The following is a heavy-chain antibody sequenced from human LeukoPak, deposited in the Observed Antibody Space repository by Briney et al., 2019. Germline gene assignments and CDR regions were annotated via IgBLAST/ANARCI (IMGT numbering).Heavy chain of an antibody. Sequence: SVKVSCKASGGTFSSYAISWVRQAPGQGLEWMGRVIPILGIANYAQKFQGRVTITADKSTCTAYMELSSLRSEDTAVYYCARGYYDSSGYYPDRNSDPLVLDYWGQGTLVTVSS. V-gene: IGHV1-69*04. D-gene: IGHD3-22*01. J-gene: IGHJ4*02. CDR3: ARGYYDSSGYYPDRNSDPLVLDY. CDR2: VIPILGIA. CDR1: GGTFSSYA.